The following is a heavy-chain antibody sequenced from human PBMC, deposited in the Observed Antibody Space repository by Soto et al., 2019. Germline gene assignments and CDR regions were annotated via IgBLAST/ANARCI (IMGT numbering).Heavy chain of an antibody. CDR2: IIPISGTS. V-gene: IGHV1-69*13. D-gene: IGHD2-2*02. J-gene: IGHJ6*02. CDR1: GGTFSSYA. Sequence: SVKVSCKASGGTFSSYAVSWVRQAPGQGLEWMGGIIPISGTSNYGQKFRDRVTITADESTTTAYMELRSLTSEDTAVYFCARYCSTSSCFTLKEGYYHYYGMDVWGQGTTVTVSS. CDR3: ARYCSTSSCFTLKEGYYHYYGMDV.